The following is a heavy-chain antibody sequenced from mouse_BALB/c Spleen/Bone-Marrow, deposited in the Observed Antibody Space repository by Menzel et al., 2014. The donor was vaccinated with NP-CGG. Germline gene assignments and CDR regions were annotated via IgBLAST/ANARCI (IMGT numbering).Heavy chain of an antibody. CDR1: GFSLTNYG. J-gene: IGHJ4*01. V-gene: IGHV2-5*01. D-gene: IGHD2-14*01. Sequence: VHLVESGPGLVQPSQSLSIPCTVSGFSLTNYGVHWVRQSPGKGLEWLGVIWRGGDTDYNAAFMSRLNITKDNPESQVFFKMNSLQGDDTAIYYCAISRYEGAMDYWGQGTSVTVSS. CDR3: AISRYEGAMDY. CDR2: IWRGGDT.